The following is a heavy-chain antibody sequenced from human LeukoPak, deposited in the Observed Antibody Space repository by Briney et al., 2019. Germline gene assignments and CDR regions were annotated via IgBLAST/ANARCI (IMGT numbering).Heavy chain of an antibody. Sequence: PGGSLRLSCAASGFTVNNNYMNWVRLAPGKGPEWVSLIDGGGTTYYADSVKGRFTISRDNSENTLYLQMDSLRADDTAVYYCARDWGDSKIDEWGQGTLVTVSS. CDR1: GFTVNNNY. J-gene: IGHJ4*02. CDR3: ARDWGDSKIDE. V-gene: IGHV3-66*01. CDR2: IDGGGTT. D-gene: IGHD2-21*02.